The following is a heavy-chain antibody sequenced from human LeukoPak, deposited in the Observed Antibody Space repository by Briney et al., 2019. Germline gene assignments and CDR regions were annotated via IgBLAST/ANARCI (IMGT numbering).Heavy chain of an antibody. Sequence: GGSLRLSCAASGFTFSSYAMHWVRHAPGKGLEYVSAISSNGGSTYYANSVKGRFTISRDNSKNTLYLQMGSLRAEDMAVYYCASGQLVRYFDYWGQGTLVTVSS. CDR3: ASGQLVRYFDY. CDR2: ISSNGGST. V-gene: IGHV3-64*01. J-gene: IGHJ4*02. CDR1: GFTFSSYA. D-gene: IGHD6-13*01.